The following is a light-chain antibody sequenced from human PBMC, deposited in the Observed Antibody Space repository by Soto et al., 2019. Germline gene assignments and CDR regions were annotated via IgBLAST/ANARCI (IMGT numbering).Light chain of an antibody. J-gene: IGKJ4*01. V-gene: IGKV3-15*01. CDR1: QSVGSL. CDR3: QQYNKWPPLT. CDR2: GAS. Sequence: ETMMTQSPATLPVSPGERATLSCRASQSVGSLLAWYQQKPGQSPRLLIYGASTRATGIPDRFSGSGSGTEFTLTISNLQSEDFAVYYCQQYNKWPPLTFGGGTKVEIK.